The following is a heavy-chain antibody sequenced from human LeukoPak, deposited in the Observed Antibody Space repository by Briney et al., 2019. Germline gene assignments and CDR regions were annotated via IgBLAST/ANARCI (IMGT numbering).Heavy chain of an antibody. V-gene: IGHV3-11*01. Sequence: GGSLRLSCAASGFTFSDYYMSWIRQAPGKGLEWVSYISSSGSTIYYADSVKGRFNISRDNAKNSLYLQMNSLRAEDTAVYYCARVPEQRIAAAGEFDYWGQGTLVTVSS. CDR1: GFTFSDYY. CDR2: ISSSGSTI. J-gene: IGHJ4*02. D-gene: IGHD6-13*01. CDR3: ARVPEQRIAAAGEFDY.